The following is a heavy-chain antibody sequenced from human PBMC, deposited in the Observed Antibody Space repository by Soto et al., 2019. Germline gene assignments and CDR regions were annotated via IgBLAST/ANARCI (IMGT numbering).Heavy chain of an antibody. CDR1: GGTFSSYA. J-gene: IGHJ4*02. CDR2: ITPIFGTA. CDR3: ASTRMATIPPGY. Sequence: QVQLVQSGAEVKKPGSSVKVSCKVSGGTFSSYAISWVRQAPGQGLEWMGGITPIFGTANYAQKFQGRVTIIAHESTRTAYMELSSLRSEGTAVYYCASTRMATIPPGYWGQGTLVRVSS. D-gene: IGHD5-12*01. V-gene: IGHV1-69*01.